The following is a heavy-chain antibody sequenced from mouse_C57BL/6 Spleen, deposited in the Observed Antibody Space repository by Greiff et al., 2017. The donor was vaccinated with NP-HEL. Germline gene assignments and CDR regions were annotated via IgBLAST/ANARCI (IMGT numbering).Heavy chain of an antibody. J-gene: IGHJ2*01. CDR1: GYTFTSYG. D-gene: IGHD1-1*01. V-gene: IGHV1-81*01. Sequence: QVQLKQSGAELARPGASVKLSCTASGYTFTSYGISWVKQRTGQGLEWIGEIYPRSGNTYYNEKFKGKATLTADKSTSTAYMELRSLTSEDSAIYFCALSHYYDSSYPPDYWGQGTTLTVSS. CDR2: IYPRSGNT. CDR3: ALSHYYDSSYPPDY.